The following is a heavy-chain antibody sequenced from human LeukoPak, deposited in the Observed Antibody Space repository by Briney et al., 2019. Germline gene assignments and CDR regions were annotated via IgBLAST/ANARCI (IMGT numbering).Heavy chain of an antibody. Sequence: GGSLRLSCAASGFSVSSRYMTWVRQAPGKGLEWVSVFYSGGNTRYADPVKGRFTISRDNSKNTVYLQMNSLRAEDTAVYYRAREGSFDSSGYNDALDIWGQGTLVTVSS. CDR1: GFSVSSRY. CDR3: AREGSFDSSGYNDALDI. D-gene: IGHD3-22*01. J-gene: IGHJ3*02. V-gene: IGHV3-53*01. CDR2: FYSGGNT.